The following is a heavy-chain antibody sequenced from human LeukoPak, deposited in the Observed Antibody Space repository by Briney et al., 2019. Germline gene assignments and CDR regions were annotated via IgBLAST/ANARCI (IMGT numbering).Heavy chain of an antibody. Sequence: ASVKVSCEASGYTFTSYYMHWVRQAPGQGLEWMGIINPSGGSTSYAQKFQGRVTMTRDTSTSTVYMELSSLRSEDTAVYYCAREGCTVTTSTGSWFDPWGQGTLVTVSS. CDR3: AREGCTVTTSTGSWFDP. D-gene: IGHD4-17*01. J-gene: IGHJ5*02. CDR1: GYTFTSYY. V-gene: IGHV1-46*01. CDR2: INPSGGST.